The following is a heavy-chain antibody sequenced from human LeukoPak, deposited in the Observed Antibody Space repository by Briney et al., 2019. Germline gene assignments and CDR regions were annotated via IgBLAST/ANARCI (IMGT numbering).Heavy chain of an antibody. CDR3: ARQLYSSATV. J-gene: IGHJ6*02. D-gene: IGHD6-25*01. Sequence: SETLSLTCTVSGDSISSSNYFWGWIRQPPGKGLERVGNIYHSWNTFYNPSLKSRVTTSADTSKNQFSLKLTFVTVADTAVYYCARQLYSSATVWGQGTTVIVSS. V-gene: IGHV4-39*01. CDR2: IYHSWNT. CDR1: GDSISSSNYF.